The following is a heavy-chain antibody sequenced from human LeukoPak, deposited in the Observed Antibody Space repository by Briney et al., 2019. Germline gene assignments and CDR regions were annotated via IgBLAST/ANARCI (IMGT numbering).Heavy chain of an antibody. V-gene: IGHV3-48*03. D-gene: IGHD5-12*01. Sequence: GGSLRLSCAASGFTFSSYEMNWVRQAPGKGLEWVSYISSSGSTIYYADSVKGRFTISRDNAKNSLYLQMNSLRAEDTAVYYCARGRGSGYDGRFFDYWGQGTLVTVSS. CDR3: ARGRGSGYDGRFFDY. CDR2: ISSSGSTI. CDR1: GFTFSSYE. J-gene: IGHJ4*02.